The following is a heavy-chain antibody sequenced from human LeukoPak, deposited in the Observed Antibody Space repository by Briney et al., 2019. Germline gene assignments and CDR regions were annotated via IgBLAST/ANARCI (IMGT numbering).Heavy chain of an antibody. D-gene: IGHD3-22*01. CDR1: GYSISSDNY. J-gene: IGHJ4*02. CDR2: IYHSGST. CDR3: ARAPRDSSSSNYMRRFDY. V-gene: IGHV4-38-2*01. Sequence: SETLSLTCAVSGYSISSDNYWVWIRQPPGQGLEWTGGIYHSGSTYYNPSLKSRVTMSVDTSKNQFSLKLSSVTAAGTAVYYCARAPRDSSSSNYMRRFDYWGQGTLVTVSS.